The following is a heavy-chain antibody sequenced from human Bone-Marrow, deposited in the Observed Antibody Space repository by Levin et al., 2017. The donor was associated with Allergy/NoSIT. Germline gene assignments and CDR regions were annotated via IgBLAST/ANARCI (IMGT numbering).Heavy chain of an antibody. CDR3: ARETYYYGSGTKRWFDP. V-gene: IGHV3-7*04. Sequence: PGGSLRLSCAASGFNISNYWMSWVRQAPGKGLEWVANIKKDESEKYYVDSVKGRFTISRDNAKNSLYLQMNSLRAEDTAVYYCARETYYYGSGTKRWFDPWGQGTLVTVSS. D-gene: IGHD3-10*01. J-gene: IGHJ5*02. CDR2: IKKDESEK. CDR1: GFNISNYW.